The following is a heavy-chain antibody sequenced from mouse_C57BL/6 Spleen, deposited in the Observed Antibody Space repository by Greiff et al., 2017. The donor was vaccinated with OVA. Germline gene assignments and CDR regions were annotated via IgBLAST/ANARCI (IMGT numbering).Heavy chain of an antibody. CDR2: IYPGDGDT. V-gene: IGHV1-82*01. CDR3: VNGNYVFDV. Sequence: VQLQQSGPELVKPGASVKISCKASGYAFSSSWMNWVKQRPGQGLEWIGRIYPGDGDTNYNGKFKGTATLTADKSSSTAYMQLSSLTSEDSAVYFCVNGNYVFDVWGTGTTVTVSS. CDR1: GYAFSSSW. J-gene: IGHJ1*03. D-gene: IGHD2-1*01.